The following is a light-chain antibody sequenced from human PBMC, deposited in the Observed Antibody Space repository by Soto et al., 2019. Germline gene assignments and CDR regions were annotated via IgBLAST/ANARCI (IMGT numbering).Light chain of an antibody. Sequence: DIQMTQSPSSLSASVGDRVTITCRASQGINNFLAWYQQKPGKVPKVLIYSASTLQSGVPSRFSGSGSGTDFTITIXSLQPEDVATYYCQKYNSALETFGQGTKVEIK. V-gene: IGKV1-27*01. CDR3: QKYNSALET. CDR2: SAS. CDR1: QGINNF. J-gene: IGKJ1*01.